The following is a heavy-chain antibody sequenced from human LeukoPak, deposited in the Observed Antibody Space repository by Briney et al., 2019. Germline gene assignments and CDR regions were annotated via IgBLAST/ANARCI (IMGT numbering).Heavy chain of an antibody. CDR3: AKDARRGELRRYYFGY. V-gene: IGHV3-23*01. J-gene: IGHJ4*02. CDR2: ISGSGGST. CDR1: GFTFSSYA. Sequence: GGSLRLSCAASGFTFSSYAMSWVRQAPGKGLEWVSAISGSGGSTYYADSVKGRFTISRDNSKNTLYLQMNSLRAEDTAVYYCAKDARRGELRRYYFGYWGQGTLVTVSS. D-gene: IGHD1-26*01.